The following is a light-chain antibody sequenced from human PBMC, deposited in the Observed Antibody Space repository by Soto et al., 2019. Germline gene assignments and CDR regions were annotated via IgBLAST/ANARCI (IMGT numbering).Light chain of an antibody. V-gene: IGKV1-39*01. CDR3: QQSYSITHT. Sequence: DLPMTQSPSSLSASVGDRITLTCRPSQSIASFLNWYQKKPGKDPRILIYSATNLYSGVPSRFSGSDAVTDFNLTISSLQPEDFATYLCQQSYSITHTFGQGTKVDIK. CDR2: SAT. J-gene: IGKJ2*01. CDR1: QSIASF.